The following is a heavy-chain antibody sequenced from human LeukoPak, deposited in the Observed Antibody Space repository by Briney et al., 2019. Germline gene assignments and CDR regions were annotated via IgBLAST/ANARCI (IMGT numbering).Heavy chain of an antibody. CDR1: GGSINNYY. J-gene: IGHJ4*02. V-gene: IGHV4-34*01. CDR2: ISHSGST. Sequence: SETLSLTCTVSGGSINNYYWNWIRQPPGKGLEWIGEISHSGSTNYNPSLKSRVTISVDTSKNQFSLNLSSVTAADTAVYYCARGEVLTSALFWRGGTFDFWGQGALVTVSS. D-gene: IGHD2-21*02. CDR3: ARGEVLTSALFWRGGTFDF.